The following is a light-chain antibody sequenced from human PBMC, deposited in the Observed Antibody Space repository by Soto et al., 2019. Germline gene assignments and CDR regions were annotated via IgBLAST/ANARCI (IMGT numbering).Light chain of an antibody. J-gene: IGKJ1*01. CDR2: DAS. Sequence: PSTLSASVGDRVTITCRASQSISSWLAWYQQKPGKAPKLLIYDASSLESGVPSRFSGSGSGTEFTLTISSLQPDDFATYYCQQYRTFGQGTKVDIK. CDR3: QQYRT. V-gene: IGKV1-5*01. CDR1: QSISSW.